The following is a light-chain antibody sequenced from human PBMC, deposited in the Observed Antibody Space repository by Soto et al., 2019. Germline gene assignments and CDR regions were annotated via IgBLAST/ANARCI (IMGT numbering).Light chain of an antibody. V-gene: IGLV2-14*01. J-gene: IGLJ3*02. CDR1: SSDVGGYNY. CDR2: EVS. Sequence: QSALTQPASVSGSPGQSITISCTGTSSDVGGYNYVSWYQHHPGKAPKLMIYEVSNRPSEISNRFSGSKSGNMASLTISGLQAEDEADYYCSSFTSSTTWVFGGGTKVTVL. CDR3: SSFTSSTTWV.